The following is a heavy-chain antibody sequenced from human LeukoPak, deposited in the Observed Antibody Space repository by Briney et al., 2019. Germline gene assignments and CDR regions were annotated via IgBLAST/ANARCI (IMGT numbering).Heavy chain of an antibody. Sequence: ASVKVSCKASGYTFTTYAIHWVRQAPGHRLEWMGWINAGNGNPKYSQKFQGRVTITRDTSASTAYMELSSLRSEDTAVYYCARVSYEYYDSSGYYYGYWGQGTLVTVSS. CDR1: GYTFTTYA. CDR2: INAGNGNP. V-gene: IGHV1-3*01. D-gene: IGHD3-22*01. J-gene: IGHJ4*02. CDR3: ARVSYEYYDSSGYYYGY.